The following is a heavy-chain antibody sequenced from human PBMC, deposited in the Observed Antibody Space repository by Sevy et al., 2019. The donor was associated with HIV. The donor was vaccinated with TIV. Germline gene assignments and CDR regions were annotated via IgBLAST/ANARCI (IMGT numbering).Heavy chain of an antibody. CDR2: ISYDGSNK. CDR1: GFTFSSYA. D-gene: IGHD6-13*01. Sequence: GGSLRISCAASGFTFSSYAMHWVRQAPGKGLEWVAVISYDGSNKYYADSVKGRFTISRDNSKNTLYLQMNSLRAEDTAVYYCARGDYSSSWYSSSLDYRGQGTLVTVSS. CDR3: ARGDYSSSWYSSSLDY. J-gene: IGHJ4*02. V-gene: IGHV3-30*04.